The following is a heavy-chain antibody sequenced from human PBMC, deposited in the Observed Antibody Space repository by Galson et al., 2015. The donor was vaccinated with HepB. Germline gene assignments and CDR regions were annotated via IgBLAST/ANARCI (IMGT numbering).Heavy chain of an antibody. CDR1: GLTLDDHT. J-gene: IGHJ4*02. D-gene: IGHD6-13*01. CDR2: ISWDGGSR. V-gene: IGHV3-43*01. CDR3: AKDIFGSSSSGFDY. Sequence: SLRPPFAASGLTLDDHTLHWVHKAPGKGLEWVSLISWDGGSRYYADSVKGRFTISRDNSKNSLYLQMNSLRTEDTALYYCAKDIFGSSSSGFDYWGQGTLVTVSS.